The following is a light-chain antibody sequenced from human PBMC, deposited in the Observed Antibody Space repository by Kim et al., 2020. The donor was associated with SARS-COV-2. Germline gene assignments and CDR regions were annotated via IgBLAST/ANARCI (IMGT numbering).Light chain of an antibody. V-gene: IGLV1-47*01. CDR1: SSNIGSNY. CDR2: RNN. Sequence: QSVLTQPPTASGTPGQRVTISCSGSSSNIGSNYVYWYKQLPGTAPKLLIYRNNQRPSGVPDRFTGSKSGTSASLTISGVRSEDEADYYCAAWDDSLSGPVFSRGTQQT. J-gene: IGLJ2*01. CDR3: AAWDDSLSGPV.